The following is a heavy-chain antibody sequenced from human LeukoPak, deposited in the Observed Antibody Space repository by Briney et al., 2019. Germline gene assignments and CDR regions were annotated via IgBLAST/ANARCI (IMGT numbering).Heavy chain of an antibody. CDR1: GGSISSSSYY. CDR2: IYYSGST. V-gene: IGHV4-39*01. J-gene: IGHJ5*02. D-gene: IGHD2-2*01. CDR3: ARRGVPPRDEDIVVVPAAMGSYNWFDP. Sequence: SETLSLTCTVSGGSISSSSYYWGWIRQPPGKGLEWIGSIYYSGSTYYNPSLKSRVTISVDTSKNQFSLKLSSVTAADTAVYYCARRGVPPRDEDIVVVPAAMGSYNWFDPWGQGTLVTVSS.